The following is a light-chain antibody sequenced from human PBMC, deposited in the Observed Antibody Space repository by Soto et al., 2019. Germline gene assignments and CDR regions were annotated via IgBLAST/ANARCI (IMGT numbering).Light chain of an antibody. CDR3: QQYGSSYI. Sequence: ETVLTQSPGTLSLSPGERATLSCRASQTVSSNYLAWYQQKPGQAPRLLIYSASGRTTAIPDRFSGSGSGTDFTLTISRLAPEDFEVYYCQQYGSSYIFGQGTKLEIK. CDR1: QTVSSNY. J-gene: IGKJ2*01. V-gene: IGKV3-20*01. CDR2: SAS.